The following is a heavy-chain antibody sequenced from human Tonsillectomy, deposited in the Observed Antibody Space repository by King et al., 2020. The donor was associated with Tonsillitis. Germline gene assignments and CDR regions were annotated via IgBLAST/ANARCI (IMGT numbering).Heavy chain of an antibody. CDR1: GFTFSSYG. V-gene: IGHV3-30*03. CDR2: MSYDGTNE. J-gene: IGHJ4*02. D-gene: IGHD3-3*01. CDR3: ARGSYYNFWSGPDPQFDY. Sequence: VQLVESGGGVVQPGRSLRLSCAASGFTFSSYGMHWVRQAPGKGLEWVAFMSYDGTNEYYAASGKGRFTTSRDNSKNTVYLQMNSLRDEDTAVYYCARGSYYNFWSGPDPQFDYWGQGTLVTVSS.